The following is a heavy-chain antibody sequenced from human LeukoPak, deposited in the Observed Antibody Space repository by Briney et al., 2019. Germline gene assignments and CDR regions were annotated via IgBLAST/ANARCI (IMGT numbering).Heavy chain of an antibody. V-gene: IGHV3-30*04. CDR1: GFTFRSYA. CDR3: AREDCSSTSCLWENWFDP. CDR2: ISYDGSSK. J-gene: IGHJ5*02. Sequence: PGGSLRLSCAASGFTFRSYAMHWVRQAPGKGLEGVAVISYDGSSKYYADSVKGRFTISRDNSKNTLYLQMNSLRAEDTAVYYCAREDCSSTSCLWENWFDPWGQGTLVTVSS. D-gene: IGHD2-2*01.